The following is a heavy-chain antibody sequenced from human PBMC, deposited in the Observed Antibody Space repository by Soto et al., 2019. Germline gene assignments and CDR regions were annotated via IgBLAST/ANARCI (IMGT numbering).Heavy chain of an antibody. V-gene: IGHV3-13*04. CDR2: IGTAGDT. CDR1: GFTFSSYD. CDR3: ARSPPGGYHYYYGMDV. Sequence: GGSLRLACSASGFTFSSYDMQWVRQATGKGLEWVSAIGTAGDTYYPGSVKGRFTISRENAKNSLYLQMNSLRAGDTAVYYCARSPPGGYHYYYGMDVWGQGTTVTVSS. D-gene: IGHD3-22*01. J-gene: IGHJ6*02.